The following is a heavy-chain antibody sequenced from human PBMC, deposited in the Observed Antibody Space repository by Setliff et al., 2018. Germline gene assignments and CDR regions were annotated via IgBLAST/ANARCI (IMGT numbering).Heavy chain of an antibody. Sequence: SETLSLTCSVSGGSISPYYWIWIRQPPGKGLEWIGNIYGMGETKYHPSLKSRVTISLDKTKNAFSLRLTSVTAADTGVYFCARSVDPDVWGKGTTVTVSS. CDR3: ARSVDPDV. J-gene: IGHJ6*04. CDR2: IYGMGET. CDR1: GGSISPYY. V-gene: IGHV4-4*08.